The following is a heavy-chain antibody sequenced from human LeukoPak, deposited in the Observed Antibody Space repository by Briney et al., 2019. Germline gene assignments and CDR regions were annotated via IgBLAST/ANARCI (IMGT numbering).Heavy chain of an antibody. CDR2: ISGSGGST. J-gene: IGHJ4*02. CDR1: GFTFSGYA. CDR3: AKDDSSGYYADY. Sequence: GGSLRLSCAASGFTFSGYAMSWVRQAPGKGLEWVSAISGSGGSTYYADSVKGRFTISRDNSKNTLYLQMNSLRAEDTAVYYCAKDDSSGYYADYWGQGTLVTVSS. D-gene: IGHD3-22*01. V-gene: IGHV3-23*01.